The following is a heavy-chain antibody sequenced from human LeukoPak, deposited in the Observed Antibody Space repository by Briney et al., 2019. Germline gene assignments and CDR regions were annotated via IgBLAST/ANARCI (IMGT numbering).Heavy chain of an antibody. CDR2: INPNTGGI. D-gene: IGHD5-18*01. J-gene: IGHJ4*02. CDR3: ARDPYSNYFDY. V-gene: IGHV1-2*02. CDR1: GYTFTGYY. Sequence: ASMTVSSKSSGYTFTGYYMHWVRQAPGQGLEWMGWINPNTGGINYAQKFQGRVTMTRDTSISAAYMELSRLRSDDTAVYYCARDPYSNYFDYWGQGTLVTVSS.